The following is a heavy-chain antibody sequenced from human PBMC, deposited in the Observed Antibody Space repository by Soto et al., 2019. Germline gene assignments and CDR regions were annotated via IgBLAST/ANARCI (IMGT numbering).Heavy chain of an antibody. D-gene: IGHD3-3*01. CDR2: IGSRGESYAT. CDR1: GFTFGASA. CDR3: SRRFLDPSLGSNDAFDI. J-gene: IGHJ3*02. Sequence: PGGSLRLSCAASGFTFGASALQWVRQASGKGLEWLGRIGSRGESYATTYDVSVKGRFTISRDDSKKTAYLQMNSLESEDTAVYYCSRRFLDPSLGSNDAFDIWGQGTMVTVSS. V-gene: IGHV3-73*01.